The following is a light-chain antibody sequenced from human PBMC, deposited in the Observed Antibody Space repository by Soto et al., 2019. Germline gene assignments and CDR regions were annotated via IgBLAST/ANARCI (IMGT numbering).Light chain of an antibody. CDR2: GAS. CDR3: QQYGRSLWT. J-gene: IGKJ1*01. Sequence: EIVLTQSPGTLSFSPGERATLSCRASQSVSSSYLAWYQQKPGQAPRLLIYGASSRATGIPDRFSGSGSGKDFTLTISRLEPEDFAVYYCQQYGRSLWTFGQGIKVDIX. V-gene: IGKV3-20*01. CDR1: QSVSSSY.